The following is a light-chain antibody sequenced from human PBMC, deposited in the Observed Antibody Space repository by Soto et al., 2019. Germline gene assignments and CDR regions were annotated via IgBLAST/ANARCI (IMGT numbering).Light chain of an antibody. Sequence: DIVMTQSPDSLAVSMGERATINCKSSQSLLHSSNNKNYLAWYQQKPGQPPKLLIYWASTRESGVPDRFSGSESGTDFTLTISSLQAEDVAVYYCQQYYSAPPTFGPGTKVDIK. J-gene: IGKJ3*01. CDR2: WAS. CDR1: QSLLHSSNNKNY. CDR3: QQYYSAPPT. V-gene: IGKV4-1*01.